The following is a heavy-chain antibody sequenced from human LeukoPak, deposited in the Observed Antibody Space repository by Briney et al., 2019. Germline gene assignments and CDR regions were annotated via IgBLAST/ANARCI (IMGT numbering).Heavy chain of an antibody. CDR2: MYYSGST. CDR3: ARESEWSGFFVY. D-gene: IGHD3-3*01. V-gene: IGHV4-59*01. Sequence: KSSETLSLTCAVSGGSISGYYWSWIRQPPGRGPEWIGYMYYSGSTNYNPSLKSRVTMSVDTSKNQFSLKLSSVTAADTAVYYCARESEWSGFFVYWGQGTLVTVSS. J-gene: IGHJ4*02. CDR1: GGSISGYY.